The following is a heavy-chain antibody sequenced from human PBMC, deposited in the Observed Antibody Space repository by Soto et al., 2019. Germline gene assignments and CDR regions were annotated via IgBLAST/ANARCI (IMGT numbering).Heavy chain of an antibody. CDR3: AKDFKVSGSHYGTLNYYYGMDV. D-gene: IGHD3-10*01. J-gene: IGHJ6*02. V-gene: IGHV3-30*18. CDR1: GFTFSTYG. Sequence: PGGSLRLSCAASGFTFSTYGMPWVRQAPGKGLEWVAVISYDGYLKYYVDAVKGRFTVARDNSKNTLFLEMNSLRVEDTAVYFCAKDFKVSGSHYGTLNYYYGMDVWGQGTTVTASS. CDR2: ISYDGYLK.